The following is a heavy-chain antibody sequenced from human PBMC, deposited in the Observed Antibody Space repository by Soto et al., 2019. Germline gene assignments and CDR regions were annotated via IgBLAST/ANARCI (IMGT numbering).Heavy chain of an antibody. V-gene: IGHV3-23*01. CDR1: GFTFSSYG. CDR2: ISDSGGNT. D-gene: IGHD2-15*01. CDR3: VKGRWSPDF. Sequence: EVQMLESGGGLVQPGGSLRLSCAASGFTFSSYGMAWVRQAPGKGLEWVSAISDSGGNTYYAASVKGRFTISRDNSQNTLFLQLNSLRVEDTAVYYCVKGRWSPDFWGQGTLVSVSS. J-gene: IGHJ4*02.